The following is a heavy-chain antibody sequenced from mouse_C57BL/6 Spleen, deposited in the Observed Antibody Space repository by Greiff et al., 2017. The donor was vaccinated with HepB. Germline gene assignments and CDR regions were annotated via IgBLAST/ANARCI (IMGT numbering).Heavy chain of an antibody. Sequence: QVQLQQPGAELVKPGASVKMSCKASGYTFTSYWITWVKQRPGQGLEWIGDIYPGSGSTNYNEKFKSKAKLTVDTSSSTAYMQLSSLTSEDSAVYYCARDITTVVAPGYAMDYWGQGTSVTVSS. D-gene: IGHD1-1*01. J-gene: IGHJ4*01. V-gene: IGHV1-55*01. CDR2: IYPGSGST. CDR1: GYTFTSYW. CDR3: ARDITTVVAPGYAMDY.